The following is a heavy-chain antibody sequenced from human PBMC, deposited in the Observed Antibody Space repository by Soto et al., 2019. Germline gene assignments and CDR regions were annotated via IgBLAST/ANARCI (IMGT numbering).Heavy chain of an antibody. CDR2: IRSKAYSGTT. CDR1: GFTFGDYV. CDR3: TRDRDDYSTDYYYYMDV. J-gene: IGHJ6*03. V-gene: IGHV3-49*03. Sequence: GGSLRLSCTASGFTFGDYVMSWFRQAPGKGLEWVGFIRSKAYSGTTEYAASVKGRFSISRDDSKSIAYLQMNSLKTEDTAVYYCTRDRDDYSTDYYYYMDVWGTGTTVTVSS. D-gene: IGHD4-4*01.